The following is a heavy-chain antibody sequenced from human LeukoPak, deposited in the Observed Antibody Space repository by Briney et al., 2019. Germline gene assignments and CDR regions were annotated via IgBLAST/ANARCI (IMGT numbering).Heavy chain of an antibody. Sequence: GGSLRLSCAASGFTFSSFEMHWVRQAPGKGLEWVSYISSSGSTIYYADSVQGRFTISRDNSKNTLYLQMNSLRAEDTAVYYCAKVSPIFGVVIGSTHYFDYWGQGTLVTVSS. J-gene: IGHJ4*02. CDR1: GFTFSSFE. D-gene: IGHD3-3*01. CDR2: ISSSGSTI. CDR3: AKVSPIFGVVIGSTHYFDY. V-gene: IGHV3-48*03.